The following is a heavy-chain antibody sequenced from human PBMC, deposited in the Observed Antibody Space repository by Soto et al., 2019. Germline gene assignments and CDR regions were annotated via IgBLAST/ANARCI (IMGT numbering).Heavy chain of an antibody. Sequence: EVQLVESGGGLVQPGGSLRLSCAASGFILRSYWMHWVRQAPGKGLVWVSHITNDATGTTYADSVKGRFTISRDNAKSTLYLQMNSLRADATAIYYCARGMQGSRYFDVWGRGTLVTVSS. CDR3: ARGMQGSRYFDV. J-gene: IGHJ2*01. V-gene: IGHV3-74*03. CDR1: GFILRSYW. CDR2: ITNDATGT.